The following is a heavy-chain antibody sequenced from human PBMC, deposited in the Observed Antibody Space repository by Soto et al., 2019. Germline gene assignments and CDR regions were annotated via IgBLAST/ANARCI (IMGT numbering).Heavy chain of an antibody. D-gene: IGHD2-15*01. CDR1: GFTFSYYG. CDR3: AKDKVERGRSWPSY. V-gene: IGHV3-30*18. Sequence: ESGGGVVQPGRSLRLSCAASGFTFSYYGMHWFRQAPGKGLEWVALISHDGRNKYYADSVKGRFTISRDNFKNTLYLQMNSLRAEDTAVYYCAKDKVERGRSWPSYWGQGTLVSVSS. CDR2: ISHDGRNK. J-gene: IGHJ4*02.